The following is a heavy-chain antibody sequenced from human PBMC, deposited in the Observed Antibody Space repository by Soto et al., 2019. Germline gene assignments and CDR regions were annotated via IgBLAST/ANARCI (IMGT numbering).Heavy chain of an antibody. Sequence: GGSLRLFCAASGFTFSSYWMHWVRQVPEKGLVWVSRINSDGSITNYADAVKGRFTISRDNVKNTLYLQMNSLRAEDTAVYYCVRYPRSVGGSYRPDYWGQGTLVTVSS. CDR3: VRYPRSVGGSYRPDY. J-gene: IGHJ4*02. V-gene: IGHV3-74*01. CDR2: INSDGSIT. CDR1: GFTFSSYW. D-gene: IGHD3-16*02.